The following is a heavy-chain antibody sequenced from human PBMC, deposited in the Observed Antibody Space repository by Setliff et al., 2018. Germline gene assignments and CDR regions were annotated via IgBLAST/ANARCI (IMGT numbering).Heavy chain of an antibody. CDR2: IYTSWST. CDR1: GFTFSSYW. Sequence: LRLSCAASGFTFSSYWMSWIRQSPGKGLEWIGHIYTSWSTNYNPSLKSRVTMSVDTTKNQFSLKLTSVTAADTAVYYCARMSGFQYMDVWGKGTTVTVSS. D-gene: IGHD3-3*01. J-gene: IGHJ6*03. CDR3: ARMSGFQYMDV. V-gene: IGHV4-4*08.